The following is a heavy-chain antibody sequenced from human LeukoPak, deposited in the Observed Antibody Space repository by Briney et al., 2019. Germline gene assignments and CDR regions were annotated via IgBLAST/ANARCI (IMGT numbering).Heavy chain of an antibody. V-gene: IGHV3-48*01. J-gene: IGHJ5*02. CDR3: ASQLLWFGELFPNWFDP. CDR1: GFTFSSYS. Sequence: GGSLRLSCAASGFTFSSYSMNWVRQAPGKGLEGVSYISSSSSTIYYADSVKGRFTISRDNAKNSLYLQMNSLRAEDTAVYYCASQLLWFGELFPNWFDPWGQGTLVTVSS. CDR2: ISSSSSTI. D-gene: IGHD3-10*01.